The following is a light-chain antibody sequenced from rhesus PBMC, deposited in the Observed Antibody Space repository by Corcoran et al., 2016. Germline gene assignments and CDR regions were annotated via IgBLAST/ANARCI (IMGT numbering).Light chain of an antibody. J-gene: IGKJ3*01. V-gene: IGKV1-69*01. Sequence: DIQMTQSPSSLSASVGDRVTITCRASQDISNWLAWYQQKPGKAPKLLIYRASNLEIGVPSRFSGSGSGTDFTLTISSLQPEDIATYYCQQHDNSPFTFGPGTKLDIK. CDR2: RAS. CDR1: QDISNW. CDR3: QQHDNSPFT.